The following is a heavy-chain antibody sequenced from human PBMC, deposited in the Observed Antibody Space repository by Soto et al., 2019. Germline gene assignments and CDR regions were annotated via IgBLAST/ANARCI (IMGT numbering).Heavy chain of an antibody. D-gene: IGHD2-8*02. V-gene: IGHV3-23*01. CDR3: AKATATGGGAFDI. CDR1: GFTCSSYD. CDR2: ILVGGST. J-gene: IGHJ3*02. Sequence: EGSLRLSCAASGFTCSSYDMSWVRQAPGKGLEWVSTILVGGSTHYPDSVKGRFTISRDNSKNTVFLQMNSLTPGDTAVYYCAKATATGGGAFDICGQGTVVTVSS.